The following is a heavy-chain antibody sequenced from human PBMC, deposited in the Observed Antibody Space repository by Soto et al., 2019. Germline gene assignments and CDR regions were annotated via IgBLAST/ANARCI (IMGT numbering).Heavy chain of an antibody. CDR1: GYTFTSYG. J-gene: IGHJ4*02. Sequence: ASVKVSCKASGYTFTSYGISWVRQAPGQGLEWMGWISAYNGNTNYAQKLQGRVTMTTDTSTSTAYMELRSLRSDDTAVYYCARDQRITIFGVVNRQGVDYWGQGTLVTVSS. V-gene: IGHV1-18*01. CDR2: ISAYNGNT. CDR3: ARDQRITIFGVVNRQGVDY. D-gene: IGHD3-3*01.